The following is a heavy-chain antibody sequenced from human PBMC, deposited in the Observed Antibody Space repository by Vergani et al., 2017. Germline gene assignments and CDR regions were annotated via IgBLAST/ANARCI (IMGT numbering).Heavy chain of an antibody. Sequence: PGKGLEWMGIIYPGDSDTRYSPSFQGQVTISADKSISTAYLQWSSLKASDTAMYYCARPKQYCTNGVCYSPFDYWGQGTLVTVSS. CDR2: IYPGDSDT. J-gene: IGHJ4*02. V-gene: IGHV5-51*01. CDR3: ARPKQYCTNGVCYSPFDY. D-gene: IGHD2-8*01.